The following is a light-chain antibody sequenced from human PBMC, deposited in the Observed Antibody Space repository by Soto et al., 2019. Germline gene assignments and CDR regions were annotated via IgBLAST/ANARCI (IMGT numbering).Light chain of an antibody. V-gene: IGLV2-23*02. J-gene: IGLJ3*02. CDR3: SLYASTNTFM. CDR1: SSDIGRYNL. Sequence: QSALTQPASVSGSPGQSITISCTGTSSDIGRYNLVSWYQQHPGIPPKLMIYEATKRPSGVSNRFSGSKSGNTASLTISGLQAEDEADYYCSLYASTNTFMFGGGTKLTVL. CDR2: EAT.